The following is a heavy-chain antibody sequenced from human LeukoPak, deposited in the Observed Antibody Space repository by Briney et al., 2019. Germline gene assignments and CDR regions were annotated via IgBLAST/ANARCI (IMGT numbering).Heavy chain of an antibody. CDR3: ARIKWAAAND. CDR1: GYTFTGYY. V-gene: IGHV1-2*02. Sequence: ASVKVSCKASGYTFTGYYMHWVRQAPGQGLEWMGWINPNSGDTNYAQNFQGRVTMTRDTSINTAYMELSSLRSDDTAVYYCARIKWAAANDWGQRTLVTVSS. D-gene: IGHD6-13*01. J-gene: IGHJ4*02. CDR2: INPNSGDT.